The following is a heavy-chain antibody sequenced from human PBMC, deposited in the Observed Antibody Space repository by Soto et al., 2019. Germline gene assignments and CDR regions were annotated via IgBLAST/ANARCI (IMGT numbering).Heavy chain of an antibody. D-gene: IGHD2-2*01. CDR2: ISGGGDRS. Sequence: EVQLLESGGGLVQPGGSLRLSCVGSGFTFINYAMNWVRQTPGKGLEWVSTISGGGDRSFDADTVKGRFTISRDNSKNTVNLRMNSLRADDTAFYYCARKVLGSTSRPDWWYFDLWGRGTLVTVSS. J-gene: IGHJ2*01. V-gene: IGHV3-23*01. CDR3: ARKVLGSTSRPDWWYFDL. CDR1: GFTFINYA.